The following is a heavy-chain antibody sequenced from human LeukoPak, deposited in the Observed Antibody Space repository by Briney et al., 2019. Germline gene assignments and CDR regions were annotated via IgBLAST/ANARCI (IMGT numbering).Heavy chain of an antibody. Sequence: GSVNDSFKTSLWTFTDDHFDAVGRAPGQGLEWMGWINAHTGDTRYAQKFQGRVIMTRDTSINTAYMELSGLRSDDTAIHYCARDSTALAGTYFDYWGQGTLVTVSS. J-gene: IGHJ4*02. CDR2: INAHTGDT. CDR1: LWTFTDDH. CDR3: ARDSTALAGTYFDY. D-gene: IGHD6-19*01. V-gene: IGHV1-2*02.